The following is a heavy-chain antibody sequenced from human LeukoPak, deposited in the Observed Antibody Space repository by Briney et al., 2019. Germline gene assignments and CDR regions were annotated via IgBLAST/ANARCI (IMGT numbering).Heavy chain of an antibody. D-gene: IGHD4-11*01. J-gene: IGHJ6*02. Sequence: PGGSLRLSCAASGFTFSSYEMNWVRQAPGKGLEWVSYISSSGSTIYYADSVKGRFTISRDNAKNSLYLQMNSLRAEDTAVYYCARFHDYSNYGRYYYYGMDVWGQGTTATVSS. CDR3: ARFHDYSNYGRYYYYGMDV. CDR1: GFTFSSYE. V-gene: IGHV3-48*03. CDR2: ISSSGSTI.